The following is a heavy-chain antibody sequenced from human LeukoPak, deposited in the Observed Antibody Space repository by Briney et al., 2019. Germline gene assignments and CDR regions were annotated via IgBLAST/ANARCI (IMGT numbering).Heavy chain of an antibody. Sequence: SETLSLTCTVSGGSISSGGYYWSWIRQHPGTGLEWIGYIYYSGSTYYNPSLKSRVTISVDTSKNQFSLKLSSVTAADTAVYYCARDTLTGWGSYRYSPGQNYYGMDVWGQGTTVTVSS. V-gene: IGHV4-31*03. CDR2: IYYSGST. J-gene: IGHJ6*02. D-gene: IGHD3-16*02. CDR3: ARDTLTGWGSYRYSPGQNYYGMDV. CDR1: GGSISSGGYY.